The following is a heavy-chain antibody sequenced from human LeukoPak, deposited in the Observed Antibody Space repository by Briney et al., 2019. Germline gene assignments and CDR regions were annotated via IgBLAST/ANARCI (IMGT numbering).Heavy chain of an antibody. J-gene: IGHJ5*02. V-gene: IGHV4-61*08. CDR1: GDSFSAGGYS. CDR3: ARVNPYQLLLLLTSWFDP. CDR2: IFYSGST. Sequence: PSETLSLTCAVSGDSFSAGGYSWSWIRQPPGKGLEWIGYIFYSGSTNYNPSLKSRVTISVDTSKNQFSLKLSSVTAADTAVYYCARVNPYQLLLLLTSWFDPWGQGTLVTVSS. D-gene: IGHD2-2*01.